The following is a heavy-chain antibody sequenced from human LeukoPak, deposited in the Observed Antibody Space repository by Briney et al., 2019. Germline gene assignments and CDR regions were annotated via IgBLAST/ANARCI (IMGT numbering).Heavy chain of an antibody. V-gene: IGHV3-30*02. CDR2: IRYDGSNK. Sequence: GSLRLSCAASGFTFSSYGMHWVRQAPGKGLEWVAFIRYDGSNKYYADSVKGRFTISRDNSKNTLYLQMNSLRAEDTAVYYCAKDRAVAARSPVNYFDYWGQGTLVTVSS. CDR3: AKDRAVAARSPVNYFDY. D-gene: IGHD6-19*01. CDR1: GFTFSSYG. J-gene: IGHJ4*02.